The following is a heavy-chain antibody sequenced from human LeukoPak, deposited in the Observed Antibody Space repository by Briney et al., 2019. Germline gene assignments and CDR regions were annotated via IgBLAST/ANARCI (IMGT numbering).Heavy chain of an antibody. D-gene: IGHD3-22*01. CDR2: IRYDGSNK. Sequence: GGSLRLSCAASGFTFSSYGMHWVRQAPGKGLEWVAFIRYDGSNKYYADSVKGRFTISRDNSKNTLYLQMNSLRAEDTAVYYCAKGVHSAIVVARGLEGADYWGQGTLVTVSS. CDR1: GFTFSSYG. CDR3: AKGVHSAIVVARGLEGADY. J-gene: IGHJ4*02. V-gene: IGHV3-30*02.